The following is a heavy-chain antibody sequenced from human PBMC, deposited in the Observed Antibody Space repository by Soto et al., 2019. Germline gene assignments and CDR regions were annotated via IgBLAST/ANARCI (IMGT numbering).Heavy chain of an antibody. Sequence: PSETLSLTCTVSGGSVSSGSYYWSWIRQPPGKGLEWIGYIYYSGSTNYSPSLKSRVTISVDTSKNQFSLKLSSVTAADTAVYYCARGNMAAADYGMDVWGQGTTVTVSS. J-gene: IGHJ6*02. V-gene: IGHV4-61*01. CDR3: ARGNMAAADYGMDV. CDR2: IYYSGST. D-gene: IGHD6-13*01. CDR1: GGSVSSGSYY.